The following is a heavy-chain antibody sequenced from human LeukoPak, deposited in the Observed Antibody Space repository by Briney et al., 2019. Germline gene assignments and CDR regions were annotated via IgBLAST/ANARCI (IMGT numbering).Heavy chain of an antibody. CDR1: GFTFSSYA. CDR2: IWYDGSNK. J-gene: IGHJ4*02. V-gene: IGHV3-33*08. CDR3: AGPHFDY. Sequence: LRLSCAASGFTFSSYAMSWVRQAPGKGLEWVAVIWYDGSNKYYADSVKGRFTISRDNSKNTLYLQMNSLRAEDTAVYYCAGPHFDYWGQGTLVTVSS.